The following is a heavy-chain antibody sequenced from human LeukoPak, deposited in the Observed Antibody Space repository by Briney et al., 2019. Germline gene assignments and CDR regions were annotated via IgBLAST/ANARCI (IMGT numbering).Heavy chain of an antibody. D-gene: IGHD2-2*01. Sequence: ASVKVACTASGYTFTSYGISWVRQAPGQGLEWMGWISAYNGNTNYAQKLQGRVTMTTDTSTSTAYMELRSLRSDDTAVYYCARDSRACSSTSCYLHIDYWGQGTLVTVSS. CDR3: ARDSRACSSTSCYLHIDY. V-gene: IGHV1-18*01. CDR1: GYTFTSYG. CDR2: ISAYNGNT. J-gene: IGHJ4*02.